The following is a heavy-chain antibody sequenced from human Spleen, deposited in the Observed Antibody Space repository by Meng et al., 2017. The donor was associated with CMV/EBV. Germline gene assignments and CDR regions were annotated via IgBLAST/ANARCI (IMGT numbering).Heavy chain of an antibody. J-gene: IGHJ6*02. CDR3: GRASGVFCSSANCYRGGADV. Sequence: GSLRLSCSVSGGSMKRNTYYWGWIRQPPGKGLEWIGSLYYSGSTHYNPSLKRRVSIFVDSSENHLSLNLRSVTAADTAVYYCGRASGVFCSSANCYRGGADVWGQGITVTVSS. V-gene: IGHV4-39*07. CDR1: GGSMKRNTYY. CDR2: LYYSGST. D-gene: IGHD2-2*02.